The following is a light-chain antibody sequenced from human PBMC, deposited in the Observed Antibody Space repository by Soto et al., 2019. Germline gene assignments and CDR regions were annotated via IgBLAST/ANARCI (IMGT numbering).Light chain of an antibody. CDR3: QQRNSWPIT. CDR1: QNISNY. CDR2: DVS. V-gene: IGKV3-11*01. Sequence: IVLTQSPATLSLSPGKGATLTCRASQNISNYLIWYQQKPGQAPRLLIYDVSNRATGIPARFTGSGAGTDFTLTISRLEPEDFAVYYCQQRNSWPITFGQGTRLEI. J-gene: IGKJ5*01.